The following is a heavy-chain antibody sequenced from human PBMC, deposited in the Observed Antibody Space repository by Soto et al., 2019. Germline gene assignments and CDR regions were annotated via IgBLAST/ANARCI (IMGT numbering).Heavy chain of an antibody. Sequence: PGGSLRLSCAASGFTFSTHAMSWVRQAPGKGLEWVSAISGTGGSTYYADSVKGRFTISRDNSKNTLYLQMNSLRAEDTAVYYCAKNWDTTSSSSSHWGQGTLVTVSS. V-gene: IGHV3-23*01. CDR3: AKNWDTTSSSSSH. CDR2: ISGTGGST. D-gene: IGHD6-6*01. CDR1: GFTFSTHA. J-gene: IGHJ4*02.